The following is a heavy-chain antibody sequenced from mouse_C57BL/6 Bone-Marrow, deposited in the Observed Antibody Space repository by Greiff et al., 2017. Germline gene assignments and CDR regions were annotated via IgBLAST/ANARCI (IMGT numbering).Heavy chain of an antibody. V-gene: IGHV1-7*01. CDR3: ARRYYDSRYFDI. J-gene: IGHJ1*03. Sequence: QVQLQQSGAELAKPGASVKLSCKASGYTFISYWMHWVKQRPGQGLEWIGYINPSSGYTKYNQKFKNKATLPADKSSSTAYMQLSSLTYEDSAVYYCARRYYDSRYFDIWGTGTTVTVSS. CDR1: GYTFISYW. CDR2: INPSSGYT. D-gene: IGHD1-1*01.